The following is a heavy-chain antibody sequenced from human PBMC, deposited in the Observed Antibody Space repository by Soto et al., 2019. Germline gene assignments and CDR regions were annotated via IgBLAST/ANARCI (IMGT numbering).Heavy chain of an antibody. CDR3: DRIPAGGNYYYYPFDV. Sequence: GSGPTLVNPTQTLTLTCSFSGFSLSTVGLCVGWIRQSPGKALEWLALIDWDDDKYYNTSLKTRLTISRDTSRDQVVLTMTNMDAVDAAAYSCDRIPAGGNYYYYPFDVWGQGTMVTVYS. J-gene: IGHJ5*02. CDR1: GFSLSTVGLC. V-gene: IGHV2-70*01. D-gene: IGHD3-22*01. CDR2: IDWDDDK.